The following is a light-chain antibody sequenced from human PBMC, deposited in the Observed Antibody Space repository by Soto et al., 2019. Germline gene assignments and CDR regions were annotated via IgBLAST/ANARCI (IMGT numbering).Light chain of an antibody. Sequence: EIVLTQSPATLSLSPGERATLSCRASQSVSSYLAWYQQKPGQAPRLLIYDASNSATGIPARFSGSGSGIAFTLTISSLEPEDFEVYYCQQRSNWLTFGGGTKVEIK. J-gene: IGKJ4*01. CDR3: QQRSNWLT. V-gene: IGKV3-11*01. CDR1: QSVSSY. CDR2: DAS.